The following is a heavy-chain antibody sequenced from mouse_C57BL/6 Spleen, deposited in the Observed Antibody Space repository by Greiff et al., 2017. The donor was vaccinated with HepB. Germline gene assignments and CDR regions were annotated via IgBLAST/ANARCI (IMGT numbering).Heavy chain of an antibody. V-gene: IGHV1-64*01. CDR1: GYTFTSYW. CDR2: IHPNSGST. Sequence: QVQLQQPGAELVKPGASVKLSCKASGYTFTSYWMHWVQQRPGQGLEWIGMIHPNSGSTNYNEKFKSKATLTVDKSSSTAYMQLSSLTSEDSAVYYGAGLSITTVVATDAMDYWGQGTSVTVSS. D-gene: IGHD1-1*01. J-gene: IGHJ4*01. CDR3: AGLSITTVVATDAMDY.